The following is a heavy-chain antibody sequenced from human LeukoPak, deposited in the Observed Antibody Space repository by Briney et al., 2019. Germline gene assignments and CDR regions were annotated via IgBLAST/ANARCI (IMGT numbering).Heavy chain of an antibody. CDR2: IVVGSGNT. V-gene: IGHV1-58*01. Sequence: ASVKVSCKASGFTFTSSAVQWVRQARGQRLEWIGWIVVGSGNTNYAQKFQERVTITRDMSTSTAYMELSSLRSEDTAVYYCASVNGLYQPLRATNDYWGQGTLVTVSS. D-gene: IGHD2-2*01. CDR3: ASVNGLYQPLRATNDY. CDR1: GFTFTSSA. J-gene: IGHJ4*02.